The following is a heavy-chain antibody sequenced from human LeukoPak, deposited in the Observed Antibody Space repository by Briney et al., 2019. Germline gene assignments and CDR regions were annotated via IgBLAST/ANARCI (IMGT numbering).Heavy chain of an antibody. D-gene: IGHD1-1*01. V-gene: IGHV3-30-3*01. CDR3: AGELERRLDY. CDR2: ISYDGSNK. CDR1: GVTFSSYA. Sequence: GGSLRLSCAASGVTFSSYAMHWVRQAPGNGLEWVAVISYDGSNKYYADSVKGRFTISRDNSKNTLYLQMNSLRAEDTAVYYCAGELERRLDYWGQGTLVTVSS. J-gene: IGHJ4*02.